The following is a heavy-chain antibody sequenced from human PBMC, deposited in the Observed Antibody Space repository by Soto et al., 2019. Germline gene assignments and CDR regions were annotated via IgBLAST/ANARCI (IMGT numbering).Heavy chain of an antibody. J-gene: IGHJ3*02. Sequence: GGSLRLSCAASGFTFSSYWMHWVRQAPGKGLVWVSRINSDGSSTSYADSVKGRFTISRDNAKNTLYLQMNSLRAEDTAVYYCARYWSSGWPYRDDAFDIWGQGIMVTVAS. CDR2: INSDGSST. CDR3: ARYWSSGWPYRDDAFDI. CDR1: GFTFSSYW. V-gene: IGHV3-74*01. D-gene: IGHD6-19*01.